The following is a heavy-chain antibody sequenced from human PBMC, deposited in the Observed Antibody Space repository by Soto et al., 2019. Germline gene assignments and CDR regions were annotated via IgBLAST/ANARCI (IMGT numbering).Heavy chain of an antibody. CDR1: CGSFSGYY. J-gene: IGHJ4*02. CDR3: ARGPITFGGVIVIRRYFDF. Sequence: SETLSLTCAVYCGSFSGYYWSWIRQPPGKGLEWIGEINHSGSTNYNPSLKSRVTISVDTSKNQFSLKLSSVTAADTAVYYCARGPITFGGVIVIRRYFDFWGQGTLVTVSS. D-gene: IGHD3-16*02. V-gene: IGHV4-34*01. CDR2: INHSGST.